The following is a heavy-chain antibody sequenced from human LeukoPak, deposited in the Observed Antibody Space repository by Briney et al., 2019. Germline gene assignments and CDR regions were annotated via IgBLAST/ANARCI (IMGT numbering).Heavy chain of an antibody. V-gene: IGHV4-59*01. Sequence: SETLSLTCTVSGGSISSYYWSWIRQPPGKGLEWIGYIYYSGSTKYNPSLKRRVTISVATSKNQFSLKLSSVPAADTAVYYCARDSGMDGGNLDYWGQGTLVTVSS. D-gene: IGHD4-23*01. CDR2: IYYSGST. CDR1: GGSISSYY. CDR3: ARDSGMDGGNLDY. J-gene: IGHJ4*02.